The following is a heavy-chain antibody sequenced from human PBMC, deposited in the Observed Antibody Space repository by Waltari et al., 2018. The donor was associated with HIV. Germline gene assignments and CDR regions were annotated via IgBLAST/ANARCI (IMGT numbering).Heavy chain of an antibody. V-gene: IGHV1-2*06. Sequence: QVQLVHSGAEVKKPGASVKVSCKASGYTFTDYYIHWVRQAPGQGLEWMGRINPNSGGTNCAQRLQGRVTMTRDTSISTAFMELSRLTSDDTAVYYCARALTGYNDARYRFDPWGQGTLVTVSS. J-gene: IGHJ5*02. CDR2: INPNSGGT. D-gene: IGHD1-20*01. CDR3: ARALTGYNDARYRFDP. CDR1: GYTFTDYY.